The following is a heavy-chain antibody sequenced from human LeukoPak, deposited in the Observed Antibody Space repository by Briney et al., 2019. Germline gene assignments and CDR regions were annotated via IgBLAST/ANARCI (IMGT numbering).Heavy chain of an antibody. CDR2: IYPDDSDT. Sequence: GESLKISCKGSGYSFTSYWIGWVRQMPGKGLEWKGIIYPDDSDTRYSPSFQGQVSISADKSISTAYLQWSSLKASDTAIYYCARTYSYGRNDAFDIWGQGTMVTVSS. J-gene: IGHJ3*02. CDR1: GYSFTSYW. D-gene: IGHD5-18*01. CDR3: ARTYSYGRNDAFDI. V-gene: IGHV5-51*01.